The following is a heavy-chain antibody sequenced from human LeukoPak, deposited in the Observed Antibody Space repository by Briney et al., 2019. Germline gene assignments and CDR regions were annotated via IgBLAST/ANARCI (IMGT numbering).Heavy chain of an antibody. D-gene: IGHD3-3*01. V-gene: IGHV4-4*07. CDR1: GGSISSYY. CDR3: AISRYEQFDY. J-gene: IGHJ4*02. CDR2: IYTSGST. Sequence: SETLSLTCTVSGGSISSYYWSWIRQPPGKGLEWIGRIYTSGSTNYNPSLKSRVTMSVDTSNNQFSLKLSSVTAADTAMYYCAISRYEQFDYWGQGTLVTVSS.